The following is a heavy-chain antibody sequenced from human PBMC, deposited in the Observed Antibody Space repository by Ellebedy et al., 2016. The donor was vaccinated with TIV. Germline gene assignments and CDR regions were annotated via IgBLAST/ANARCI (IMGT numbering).Heavy chain of an antibody. V-gene: IGHV3-23*01. CDR1: GFTFSSYA. CDR3: PKGQRVVTAPFDY. J-gene: IGHJ4*02. Sequence: GESLKTSCAASGFTFSSYAMSWVRQAPGKGLEWVSAISVSGGTTYYADSVKGRFTISRANSKNTLYLQMNNLRAEDTDVYYCPKGQRVVTAPFDYWGQGTLVTVSS. CDR2: ISVSGGTT. D-gene: IGHD2-21*02.